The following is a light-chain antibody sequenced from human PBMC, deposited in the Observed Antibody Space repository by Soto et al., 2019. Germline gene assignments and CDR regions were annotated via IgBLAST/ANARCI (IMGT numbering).Light chain of an antibody. Sequence: EIVMKQSPATLSVSPGERATLSCRASQSVSSNLAWYQQKPGQAPRLLIYGASTRATGIPARFSGSGSGTDFTLTISSLEPEDFAVYYCQQRSNWPSITFGQGTRLE. CDR2: GAS. V-gene: IGKV3-15*01. J-gene: IGKJ5*01. CDR1: QSVSSN. CDR3: QQRSNWPSIT.